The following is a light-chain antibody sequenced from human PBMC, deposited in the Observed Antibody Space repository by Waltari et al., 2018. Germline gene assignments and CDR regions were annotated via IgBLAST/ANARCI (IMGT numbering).Light chain of an antibody. Sequence: ENGVTQSPGTLSLSPGERATLSCRTSQTLNSRDLAWYQPKPGQAPRLLIYGTADRASGVPERFSGRGSGTDFTLTITRLEPEDFAVYYCQRSGGSFGPGTKVDVK. J-gene: IGKJ3*01. CDR2: GTA. CDR3: QRSGGS. CDR1: QTLNSRD. V-gene: IGKV3-20*01.